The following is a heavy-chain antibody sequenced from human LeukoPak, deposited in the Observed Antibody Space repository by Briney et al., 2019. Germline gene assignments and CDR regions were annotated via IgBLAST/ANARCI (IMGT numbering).Heavy chain of an antibody. CDR3: AREPEYCSSTSCYAGDHFDY. CDR2: INPNSGGT. CDR1: GYTFTGYY. Sequence: ASVKVSCKASGYTFTGYYMHWVRQAPGQGLEWMGWINPNSGGTNYAQKFQGRVTMTRDTSISTAYMELSRLRSDDTAVYYCAREPEYCSSTSCYAGDHFDYWGQGTLVTVSS. D-gene: IGHD2-2*01. V-gene: IGHV1-2*02. J-gene: IGHJ4*02.